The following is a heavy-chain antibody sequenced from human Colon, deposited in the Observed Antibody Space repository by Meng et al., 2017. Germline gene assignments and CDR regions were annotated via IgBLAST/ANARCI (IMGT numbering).Heavy chain of an antibody. CDR2: IDHFGIS. Sequence: VQIDEGGAGLLTPSETLSLTCAVSGGSFSGFYWSWIRQPPGKGLEWIGEIDHFGISNYNSSLKGRLTMSVDTSKKQISLTLTSVTAADTAVYYCAAGLRHGDWFDPWGPGTLVTVSS. V-gene: IGHV4-34*01. CDR3: AAGLRHGDWFDP. D-gene: IGHD4-17*01. J-gene: IGHJ5*02. CDR1: GGSFSGFY.